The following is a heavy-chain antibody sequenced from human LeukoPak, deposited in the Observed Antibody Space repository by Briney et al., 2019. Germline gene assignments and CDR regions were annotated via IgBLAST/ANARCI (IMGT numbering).Heavy chain of an antibody. D-gene: IGHD3-16*01. Sequence: RLXCAASGFTFDDXAMHWVRHAPGXGLXXVSGISWNSGSIGYADSVKGRFTISGDNAKNSLYLQMNSLRAEDTALYYCAKDLDSGDYDYVWGSSYFDYWGQGTLVTVSS. V-gene: IGHV3-9*01. CDR2: ISWNSGSI. J-gene: IGHJ4*02. CDR3: AKDLDSGDYDYVWGSSYFDY. CDR1: GFTFDDXA.